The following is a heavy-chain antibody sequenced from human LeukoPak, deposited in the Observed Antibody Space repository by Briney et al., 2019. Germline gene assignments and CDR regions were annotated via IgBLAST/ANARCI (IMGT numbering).Heavy chain of an antibody. D-gene: IGHD6-13*01. J-gene: IGHJ6*02. CDR2: INPNSGGT. Sequence: ASVKVSCKASGYTFTGYYMHWVRQAPGQGLEWMGWINPNSGGTNYAQKFQGRVTMTRDTSISTAYMELSRLRSDDTAGYYCARERYSSSWYPDYYYYGMDVWGQGTTVTVSS. CDR1: GYTFTGYY. V-gene: IGHV1-2*02. CDR3: ARERYSSSWYPDYYYYGMDV.